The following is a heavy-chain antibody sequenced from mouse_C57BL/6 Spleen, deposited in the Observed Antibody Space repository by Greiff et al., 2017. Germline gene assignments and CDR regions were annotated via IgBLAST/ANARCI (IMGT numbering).Heavy chain of an antibody. V-gene: IGHV1-78*01. D-gene: IGHD4-1*01. CDR1: GYTFTDHT. Sequence: QVQLKESDAELVKPGASVKISCKASGYTFTDHTIHWMKQRPEQGLEWIGYIYPRDGSTKYNEKFKGKATLTADKSSSTAYMQLNSLTSEDSAVYFCARSKPRANWDKGVDYWGQGTTLTVSS. CDR2: IYPRDGST. CDR3: ARSKPRANWDKGVDY. J-gene: IGHJ2*01.